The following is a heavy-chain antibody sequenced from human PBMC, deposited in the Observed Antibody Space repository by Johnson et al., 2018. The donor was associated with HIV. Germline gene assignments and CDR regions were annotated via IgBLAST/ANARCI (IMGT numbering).Heavy chain of an antibody. D-gene: IGHD3-22*01. Sequence: VQLVESGGGLVQPGGSLRLSCAASGFTFSSYAMSWVRQAPGKGLEWVSTISGSGGSTYYADSVKGRFTISRDNSKNTLYLQMNSLRAEDTAVYYCARESDSSGYYSDAFDIWGQGTMVTVSS. CDR1: GFTFSSYA. CDR3: ARESDSSGYYSDAFDI. J-gene: IGHJ3*02. CDR2: ISGSGGST. V-gene: IGHV3-23*04.